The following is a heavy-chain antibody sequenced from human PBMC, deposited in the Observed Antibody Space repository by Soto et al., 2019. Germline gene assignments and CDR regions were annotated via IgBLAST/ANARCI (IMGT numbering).Heavy chain of an antibody. J-gene: IGHJ4*02. CDR2: INHSGST. CDR3: ARYRREAVAGYTLDN. D-gene: IGHD6-13*01. Sequence: PSETLSLTCAVYGGSFSGFYWSWIRQPPEKGLEWIGEINHSGSTNFHPSLKSRVTISVDTSKNQFSLKLSSVTAADTAVYYCARYRREAVAGYTLDNWGQGILVTVSS. CDR1: GGSFSGFY. V-gene: IGHV4-34*01.